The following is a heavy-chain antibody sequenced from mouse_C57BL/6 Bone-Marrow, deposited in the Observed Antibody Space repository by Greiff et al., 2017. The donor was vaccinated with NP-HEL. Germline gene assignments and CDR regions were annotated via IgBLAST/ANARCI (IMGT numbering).Heavy chain of an antibody. CDR1: GFTFSDYG. CDR2: ISSGSSTI. J-gene: IGHJ1*03. Sequence: EVKVVESGGGLVKPGGSLKLSCAASGFTFSDYGMHWVRQAPEKGLEWVAYISSGSSTIYYADTVKGRFTISRDNAKNTLFLQMTSLRSEDTAMYYCARKRLITTVVVYWYFDVWGTGTTVTVSS. V-gene: IGHV5-17*01. CDR3: ARKRLITTVVVYWYFDV. D-gene: IGHD1-1*01.